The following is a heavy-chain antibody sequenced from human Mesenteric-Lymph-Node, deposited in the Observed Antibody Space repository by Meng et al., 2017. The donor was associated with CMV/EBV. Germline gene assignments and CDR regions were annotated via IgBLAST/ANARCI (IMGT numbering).Heavy chain of an antibody. J-gene: IGHJ6*02. CDR1: GYTFTAYY. CDR3: ARGRPKYYFYGMDV. D-gene: IGHD2/OR15-2a*01. V-gene: IGHV1-2*02. Sequence: ASVKVSCKASGYTFTAYYMHWVRQTPGQGLEWMGWIYPHSGVTSYAQKFQGRVTMTRDTSISTVYVELSRLISDDTAVYYCARGRPKYYFYGMDVWGQGTTVTVSS. CDR2: IYPHSGVT.